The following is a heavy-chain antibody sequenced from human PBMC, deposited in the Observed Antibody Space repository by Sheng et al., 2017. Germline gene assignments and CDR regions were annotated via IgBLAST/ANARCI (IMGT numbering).Heavy chain of an antibody. V-gene: IGHV3-23*01. CDR3: AKFPRGGSYPRPDFDY. Sequence: EVQLLESGGGLVQPGGSLRLSCAASGFTFSSYAMSWVRQAPGKGLEWVSAISGSGGSTYYADSVKGRFTISRDNSKNTLYLQMNSLRAEDTAVYYCAKFPRGGSYPRPDFDYWGRGNPWSPSPQ. CDR2: ISGSGGST. D-gene: IGHD1-26*01. J-gene: IGHJ4*02. CDR1: GFTFSSYA.